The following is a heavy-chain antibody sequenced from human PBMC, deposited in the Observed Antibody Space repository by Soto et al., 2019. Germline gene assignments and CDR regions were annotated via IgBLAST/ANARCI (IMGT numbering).Heavy chain of an antibody. J-gene: IGHJ4*02. Sequence: QVQLVQSGAEVQQPGSSVKVSCKTSGGTFSTYAIYWVRQAPGQGLEWMGAIIPLFGTADYAQKFQRRVTVTADESTSTASMELSSLRSEDTAVYYCARPHGSYSSGYYYFYYWGQGTLVTVSS. D-gene: IGHD6-19*01. CDR2: IIPLFGTA. CDR1: GGTFSTYA. V-gene: IGHV1-69*01. CDR3: ARPHGSYSSGYYYFYY.